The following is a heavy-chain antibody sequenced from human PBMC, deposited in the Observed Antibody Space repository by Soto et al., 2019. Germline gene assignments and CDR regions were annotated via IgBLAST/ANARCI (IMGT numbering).Heavy chain of an antibody. J-gene: IGHJ4*02. CDR2: ISYDGSNK. V-gene: IGHV3-30*18. CDR1: GFTFSSYG. CDR3: AKDISRSGWYYVDY. D-gene: IGHD6-19*01. Sequence: QVQLVESGGGVVQPGRSLRLSCAASGFTFSSYGMHWVRQAPGKGLEWVAVISYDGSNKYYADSVKGRFTISRDNSKNTLYLQMNSLRAEDTAVYYCAKDISRSGWYYVDYWGQGTLVTVSS.